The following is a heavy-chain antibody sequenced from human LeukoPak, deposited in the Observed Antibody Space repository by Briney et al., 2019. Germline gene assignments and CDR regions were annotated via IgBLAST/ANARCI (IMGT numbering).Heavy chain of an antibody. V-gene: IGHV1-69*06. J-gene: IGHJ5*02. CDR1: RGTFSSYA. CDR2: IIPIFGTA. CDR3: ARAAAGTLWYWFDP. Sequence: SVNVSCKASRGTFSSYAISWVRQAPGQGLEWMGGIIPIFGTANYAQKFQGRVTITADKSTSTAYMELSSLRSEDTAVYYCARAAAGTLWYWFDPWGQGTLVTVSS. D-gene: IGHD6-13*01.